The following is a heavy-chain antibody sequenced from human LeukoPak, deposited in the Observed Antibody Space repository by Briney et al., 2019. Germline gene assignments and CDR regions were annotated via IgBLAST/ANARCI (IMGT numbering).Heavy chain of an antibody. CDR3: ARDRGAKGHYYYYMNV. V-gene: IGHV1-69*05. CDR1: GGTFSSYA. D-gene: IGHD1-26*01. Sequence: SVKVSCKASGGTFSSYAISWVRQAPGQGLEWMGGIIPIFGTANYAQKFQGRVTITTDESTSTAYMELSSLRSEDTAVYYCARDRGAKGHYYYYMNVWGKGTTVTVSS. J-gene: IGHJ6*03. CDR2: IIPIFGTA.